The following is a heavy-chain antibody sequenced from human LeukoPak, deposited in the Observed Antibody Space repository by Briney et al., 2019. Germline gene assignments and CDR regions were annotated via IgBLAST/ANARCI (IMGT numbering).Heavy chain of an antibody. D-gene: IGHD6-6*01. CDR2: INPNSGGT. V-gene: IGHV1-2*06. J-gene: IGHJ4*02. CDR1: GYTFTGYY. Sequence: GASVKVSCKASGYTFTGYYMHWVRQAPGQGLEWMGRINPNSGGTNYAQKFQGRVTMTRDTSISTAYMELSRLRSDDTAVYYCARDKPLVRRPGPIDYWGQGTLVTVSS. CDR3: ARDKPLVRRPGPIDY.